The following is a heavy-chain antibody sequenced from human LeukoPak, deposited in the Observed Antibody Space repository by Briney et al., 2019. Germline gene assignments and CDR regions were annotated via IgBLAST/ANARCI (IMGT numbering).Heavy chain of an antibody. D-gene: IGHD6-6*01. J-gene: IGHJ6*02. Sequence: PSETLSLTCTVSGGSISSYYWSWIRQPPGKGLEWIGYIYYSGSTNYNPSLKSRVTISVDTSKNQFSLKPSSVTAADTAVYYCARSGIAARVTIYYYYGMDVWGQGTTVTVSS. CDR3: ARSGIAARVTIYYYYGMDV. V-gene: IGHV4-59*01. CDR2: IYYSGST. CDR1: GGSISSYY.